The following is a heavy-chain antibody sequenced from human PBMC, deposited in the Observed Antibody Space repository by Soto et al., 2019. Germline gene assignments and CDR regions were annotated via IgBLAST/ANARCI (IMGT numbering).Heavy chain of an antibody. J-gene: IGHJ5*02. V-gene: IGHV4-34*01. CDR2: INHSGST. Sequence: SETLSLTCAVYGGSFSGYYWSWIRQPPGKGLEWIGEINHSGSTNYNPSLKSRVTISVDTSKNQFSLKLSSVTAADTAVYYCATYGSGSYYIRTPWFDPWGQGTLVTVSS. D-gene: IGHD3-10*01. CDR3: ATYGSGSYYIRTPWFDP. CDR1: GGSFSGYY.